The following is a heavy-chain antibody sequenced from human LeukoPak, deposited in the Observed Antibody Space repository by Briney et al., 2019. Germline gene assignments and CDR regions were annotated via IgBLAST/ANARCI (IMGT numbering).Heavy chain of an antibody. J-gene: IGHJ3*02. Sequence: GGSLRLSCAASGFTFSSYSMNWVRQAPGKGLERVSYIISSSSTIYYADSVKGRFTISRDNAKNSLYLQMNSLRAEDTAVYYCARGGNYYNEAFDIWGQGTMVTVSS. V-gene: IGHV3-48*01. CDR3: ARGGNYYNEAFDI. CDR2: IISSSSTI. CDR1: GFTFSSYS. D-gene: IGHD1-26*01.